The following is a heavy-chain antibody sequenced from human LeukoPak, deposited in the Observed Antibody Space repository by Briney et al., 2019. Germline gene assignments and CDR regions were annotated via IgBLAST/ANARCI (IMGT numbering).Heavy chain of an antibody. CDR2: MNPNSGNT. CDR3: ARGRQVLRGVIGHHGSYYYGMDV. J-gene: IGHJ6*02. CDR1: GYTFTSYD. D-gene: IGHD3-10*01. V-gene: IGHV1-8*01. Sequence: ASVKVSCKASGYTFTSYDINWVRQATGQGLEWMGWMNPNSGNTGYAQKFQGRVTMTRNTSISTAYMELSSLRSEDTAVYYCARGRQVLRGVIGHHGSYYYGMDVWGQGTTVTVSS.